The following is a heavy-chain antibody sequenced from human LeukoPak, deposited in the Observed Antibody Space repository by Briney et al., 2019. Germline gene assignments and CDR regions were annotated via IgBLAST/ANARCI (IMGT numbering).Heavy chain of an antibody. J-gene: IGHJ6*02. CDR1: GVSTSSGGYY. D-gene: IGHD6-19*01. V-gene: IGHV4-31*03. Sequence: SETLSLTCTVSGVSTSSGGYYWSWIRQHPGKGLEWIGFIYYRGSTYYNPSLKSRITMSLDTSKNQFSLNVSSVTAADTAVYYCARVRGIAVASHYYGMDVWGQGTTVTVSS. CDR3: ARVRGIAVASHYYGMDV. CDR2: IYYRGST.